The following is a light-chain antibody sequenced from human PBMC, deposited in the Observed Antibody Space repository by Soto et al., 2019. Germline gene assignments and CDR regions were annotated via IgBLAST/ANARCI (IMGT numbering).Light chain of an antibody. Sequence: DIVMTQSPDSLAVSLGERATINCKSSQSVLYSSNNKNYLAWYQHKPGQPPKLLIYWASTRESGVPDRFGGSGSGTDFTLTISSLQAGDVAIYSCQQYYSIPLTFGGGTKVDIK. CDR1: QSVLYSSNNKNY. CDR2: WAS. J-gene: IGKJ4*01. V-gene: IGKV4-1*01. CDR3: QQYYSIPLT.